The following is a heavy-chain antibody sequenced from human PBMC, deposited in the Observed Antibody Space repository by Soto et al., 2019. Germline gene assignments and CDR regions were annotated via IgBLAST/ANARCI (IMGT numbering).Heavy chain of an antibody. D-gene: IGHD2-21*02. Sequence: SETLSLTCTVSGGSISSYYWSWIRQPPGKGLEWIGYIYYSGSTNYNPSLKSRVTISVDTSKNQFSLKLSSVTAADTAVYYCARGMEVTYYYYYYMDVWGKGTTVTVSS. CDR1: GGSISSYY. CDR2: IYYSGST. CDR3: ARGMEVTYYYYYYMDV. V-gene: IGHV4-59*01. J-gene: IGHJ6*03.